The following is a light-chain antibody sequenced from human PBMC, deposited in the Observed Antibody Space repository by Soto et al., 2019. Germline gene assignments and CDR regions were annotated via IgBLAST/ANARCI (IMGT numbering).Light chain of an antibody. J-gene: IGKJ5*01. CDR3: PRSYSTPVT. CDR1: QSISSY. V-gene: IGKV1-39*01. Sequence: DIQMTQSPSSLSASVGDRVTITCRASQSISSYLNWYQQKPGKAPKLLIYAASSLQSGVPSRFSGSGLGTDFTLAISSLQHEYFETYFCPRSYSTPVTLGHGTRLESK. CDR2: AAS.